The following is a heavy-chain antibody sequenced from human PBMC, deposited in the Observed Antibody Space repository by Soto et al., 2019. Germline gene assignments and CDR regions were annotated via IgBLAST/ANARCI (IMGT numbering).Heavy chain of an antibody. V-gene: IGHV3-23*01. CDR2: ISGGNVGST. J-gene: IGHJ4*02. Sequence: EVQLLESGGGLVQPGGSLRLSCAASGFTFSSYAMNWVRQAPGKGLEWVSVISGGNVGSTYYADSVKGRFTVSRDNSKNTLFLQMNSLRAEDTAVYYCARDPDGGDYKTYYFDYWGQGTLVTVSS. CDR3: ARDPDGGDYKTYYFDY. D-gene: IGHD4-17*01. CDR1: GFTFSSYA.